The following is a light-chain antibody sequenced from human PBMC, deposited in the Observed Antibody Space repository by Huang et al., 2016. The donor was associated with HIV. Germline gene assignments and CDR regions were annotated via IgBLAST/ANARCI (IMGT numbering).Light chain of an antibody. CDR1: ACFSNN. Sequence: LVMTQSPATLFVSPGERATLSCRASACFSNNVAWYQQRPGQTPRLLIHGASTRHTSIPAKFRGRGSGTEYPLTRTSLQPEDSSVYYCQQYNNWPPWTFGPGTQVEI. J-gene: IGKJ1*01. CDR3: QQYNNWPPWT. CDR2: GAS. V-gene: IGKV3D-15*01.